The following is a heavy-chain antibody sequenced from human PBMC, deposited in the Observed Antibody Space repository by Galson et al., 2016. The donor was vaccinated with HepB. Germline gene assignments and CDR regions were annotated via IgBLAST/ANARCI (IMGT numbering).Heavy chain of an antibody. CDR2: INTNTAES. CDR1: GYNFTTYG. CDR3: AREEVAWIY. D-gene: IGHD5-12*01. Sequence: SVKVSCKASGYNFTTYGMNWVRQAPGQGLEWMGWINTNTAESTYAQGFTGRFVFSLDTSVSTAYLQISSLKAEDTAVYYCAREEVAWIYWDQGTLVTVSS. V-gene: IGHV7-4-1*02. J-gene: IGHJ4*02.